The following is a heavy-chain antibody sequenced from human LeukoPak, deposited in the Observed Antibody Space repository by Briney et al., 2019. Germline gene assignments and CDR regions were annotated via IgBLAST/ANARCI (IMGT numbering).Heavy chain of an antibody. CDR1: GYTFTSYY. D-gene: IGHD1-26*01. CDR2: MNPNSGNT. CDR3: ASAGGSGSYYGMDV. J-gene: IGHJ6*02. V-gene: IGHV1-8*02. Sequence: ASVKVSCKASGYTFTSYYMHWVRQATGQGLEWMGWMNPNSGNTGYAQKFQGRVTMTRNTSISTAYVELSSLRSEGTAVYYCASAGGSGSYYGMDVWGQGTTVTVSS.